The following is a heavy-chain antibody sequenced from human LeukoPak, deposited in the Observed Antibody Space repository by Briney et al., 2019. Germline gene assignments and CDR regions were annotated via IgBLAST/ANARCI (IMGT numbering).Heavy chain of an antibody. D-gene: IGHD6-19*01. CDR1: GFTYNSYA. CDR2: ICNDGGRT. J-gene: IGHJ4*02. CDR3: ARGSSGWYVDY. V-gene: IGHV3-74*01. Sequence: GGPLRLSCAASGFTYNSYAMNWPRQAPGKGLEGVSRICNDGGRTSYADSVNSRFTISRDHGKNTLFLQLNSLRAEDTAVYYCARGSSGWYVDYWGQGTLVTVSS.